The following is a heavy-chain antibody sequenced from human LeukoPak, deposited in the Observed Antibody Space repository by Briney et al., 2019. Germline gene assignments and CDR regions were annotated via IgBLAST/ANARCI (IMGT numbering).Heavy chain of an antibody. Sequence: SVKVSCKASGCTFSSYAISWVRQAPGQGLEWMGRIIPILGIANYAQKFQGRVTITADKSTSTAYMELSSLRSEDTAVYYCARTSLNYYDSSGYFGGGEYSYFDYWGQGTLVTVSS. CDR2: IIPILGIA. D-gene: IGHD3-22*01. CDR1: GCTFSSYA. V-gene: IGHV1-69*04. CDR3: ARTSLNYYDSSGYFGGGEYSYFDY. J-gene: IGHJ4*02.